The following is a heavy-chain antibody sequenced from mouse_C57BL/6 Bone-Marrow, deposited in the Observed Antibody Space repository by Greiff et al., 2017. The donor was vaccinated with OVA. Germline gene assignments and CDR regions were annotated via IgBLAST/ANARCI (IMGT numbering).Heavy chain of an antibody. D-gene: IGHD2-4*01. V-gene: IGHV1-55*01. CDR3: ARKSYDYDVAWFAY. J-gene: IGHJ3*01. CDR1: GYTFTSYW. CDR2: IYPGSGST. Sequence: QVQLQQPGAELVKPGASVKMSCKASGYTFTSYWITWVKQRPGQGLAWIGDIYPGSGSTNSNEKFKSKATLTVDTSSSTAYMQLSSLTSEDSAVYYCARKSYDYDVAWFAYWGQGTLVTVSA.